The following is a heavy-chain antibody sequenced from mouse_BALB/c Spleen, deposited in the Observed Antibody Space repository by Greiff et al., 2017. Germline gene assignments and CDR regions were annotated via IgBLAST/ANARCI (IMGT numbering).Heavy chain of an antibody. Sequence: EVQVVESGPGLVKPSQSLSLTCSATGYSITSGYYWYWIRQLPGNKLEWMGYISYDGSNNYNPSLKNRISITRDTSKNTFFLKLKSMTTEDTATYYCARGELRNWYLDFWGAGTTVTVSS. CDR1: GYSITSGYY. CDR3: ARGELRNWYLDF. CDR2: ISYDGSN. D-gene: IGHD1-1*01. V-gene: IGHV3-6*02. J-gene: IGHJ1*01.